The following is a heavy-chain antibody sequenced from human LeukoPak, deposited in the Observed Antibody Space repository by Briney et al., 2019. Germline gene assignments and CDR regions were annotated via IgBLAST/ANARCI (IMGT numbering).Heavy chain of an antibody. Sequence: SVKVSCKAPGATFSAYGISWVRQAPGQGLQWMGRIIPIYGTTTYAQEFQGRATITADISTTTAYLELTSLTSEDTALYFCARDNPPKAAVPGYFDFWGQGTLVTVSS. D-gene: IGHD6-13*01. CDR3: ARDNPPKAAVPGYFDF. CDR2: IIPIYGTT. V-gene: IGHV1-69*06. J-gene: IGHJ4*02. CDR1: GATFSAYG.